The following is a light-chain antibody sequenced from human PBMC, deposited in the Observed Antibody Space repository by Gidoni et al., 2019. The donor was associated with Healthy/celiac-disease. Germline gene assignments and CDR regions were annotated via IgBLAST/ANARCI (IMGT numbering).Light chain of an antibody. Sequence: DLVMTQSPLSLPVTPGEPASISCRSSQSLLHSNGYNYLDWYLQKPGQSPQLLIYLGSNRASGVPDRFSGRGSGTDFTLKISRVEAEDVGVYYCRQALQTPLTFGPGTKVDIK. CDR3: RQALQTPLT. J-gene: IGKJ3*01. V-gene: IGKV2-28*01. CDR1: QSLLHSNGYNY. CDR2: LGS.